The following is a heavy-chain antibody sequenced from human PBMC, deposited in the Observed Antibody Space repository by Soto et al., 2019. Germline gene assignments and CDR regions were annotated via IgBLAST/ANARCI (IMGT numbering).Heavy chain of an antibody. Sequence: QVQLVESGGGVVQPGRSLRLSCAASGFTFNTYGMHWLRQAPGKGLEWVAVIWYDGSKKYYTDSVKGRFTISRDDSKNTLYVQMDGLRAEDTAVYYCARALDYKWGSFYDSWGQGTLVTVSS. V-gene: IGHV3-33*01. J-gene: IGHJ4*02. CDR3: ARALDYKWGSFYDS. CDR1: GFTFNTYG. CDR2: IWYDGSKK. D-gene: IGHD3-16*01.